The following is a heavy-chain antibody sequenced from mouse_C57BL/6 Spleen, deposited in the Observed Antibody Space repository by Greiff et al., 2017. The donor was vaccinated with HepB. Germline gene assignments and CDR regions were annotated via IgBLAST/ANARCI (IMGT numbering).Heavy chain of an antibody. Sequence: QVQLQQPGAELVKPGASVKLSCKASGYTFTSYWIHWVKQRPGQGLEWIGMIHPNSGSTNYNQKFKGKSTLTVDKSSSTAYMQLSSLTSEDSAVYYCARASSGYFDYWGQGTTLTVSS. V-gene: IGHV1-64*01. J-gene: IGHJ2*01. CDR1: GYTFTSYW. D-gene: IGHD3-2*02. CDR2: IHPNSGST. CDR3: ARASSGYFDY.